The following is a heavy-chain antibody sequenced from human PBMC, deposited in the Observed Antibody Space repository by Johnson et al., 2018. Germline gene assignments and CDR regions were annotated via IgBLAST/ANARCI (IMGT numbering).Heavy chain of an antibody. V-gene: IGHV3-11*01. J-gene: IGHJ3*02. D-gene: IGHD3-3*02. CDR2: ISNTGVTK. CDR3: TRELGDAFDM. CDR1: GFIFSDYY. Sequence: QVQLVQSGGGLVKPGGSLRLSCAASGFIFSDYYMAWIRQAPGKGLQWVSYISNTGVTKTSADSGEGRFTISRDNAKRSLYLEMNSLRDADTAVFCCTRELGDAFDMWGQGAWVSVSS.